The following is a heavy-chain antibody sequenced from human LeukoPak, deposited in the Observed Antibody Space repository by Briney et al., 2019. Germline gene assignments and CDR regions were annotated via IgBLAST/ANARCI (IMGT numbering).Heavy chain of an antibody. J-gene: IGHJ4*02. CDR1: GYSIRNGDY. D-gene: IGHD6-6*01. CDR3: ARNSSSGLFDY. Sequence: SSETLSLTCVVSGYSIRNGDYWGWIRQSPGKGLEWIASMYNSVSIHYNPSLKSRVTILVDTSKNEFSLKMRSVTAADTAVYYCARNSSSGLFDYWGQGTLATVSS. CDR2: MYNSVSI. V-gene: IGHV4-38-2*01.